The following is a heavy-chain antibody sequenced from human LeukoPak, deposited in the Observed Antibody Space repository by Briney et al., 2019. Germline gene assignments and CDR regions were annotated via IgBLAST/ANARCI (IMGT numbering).Heavy chain of an antibody. Sequence: PGGSLRLSCSASGFTVSSSYMSWVRQAPGKGLEWVSVIYSGGSTYYSDSVTGRFTISRDNSKNTLYLQMNSLRIEDTAVYYCARVAFRSSSYISGIDYWGQGTLVTVSS. CDR3: ARVAFRSSSYISGIDY. V-gene: IGHV3-53*01. D-gene: IGHD6-6*01. J-gene: IGHJ4*02. CDR2: IYSGGST. CDR1: GFTVSSSY.